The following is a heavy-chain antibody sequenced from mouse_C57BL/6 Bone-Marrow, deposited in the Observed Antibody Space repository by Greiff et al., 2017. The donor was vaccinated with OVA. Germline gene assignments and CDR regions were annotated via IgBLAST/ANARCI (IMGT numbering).Heavy chain of an antibody. CDR3: TSYGNFDD. CDR1: GFTFTDDY. V-gene: IGHV14-4*01. D-gene: IGHD2-1*01. J-gene: IGHJ2*01. Sequence: EVKLMESGAELVRPGASVKLSCTASGFTFTDDYMHWVKQRPEQGLEWIGWIDPENGDTEYASKFQGKATITADTSSNTAYLQLSSLTSEDAAVYYCTSYGNFDDWGKGTTLTVSS. CDR2: IDPENGDT.